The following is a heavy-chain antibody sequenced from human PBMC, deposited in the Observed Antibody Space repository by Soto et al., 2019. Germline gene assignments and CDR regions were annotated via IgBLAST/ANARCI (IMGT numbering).Heavy chain of an antibody. D-gene: IGHD3-10*01. CDR1: GFTFCSYS. CDR3: AKEERAYASGSYYN. Sequence: GGSLRLSRAASGFTFCSYSMRSVRQAPGEGLEWVSAISGSGGSTHYADSVKGRFTISRDNSKNTVYLQMNSLRAEDTAVYYCAKEERAYASGSYYNWGQGTLVTVSS. CDR2: ISGSGGST. J-gene: IGHJ4*02. V-gene: IGHV3-23*01.